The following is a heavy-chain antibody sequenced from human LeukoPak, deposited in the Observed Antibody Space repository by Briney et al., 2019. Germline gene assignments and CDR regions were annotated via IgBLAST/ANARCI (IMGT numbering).Heavy chain of an antibody. CDR3: TRGGSADAFEH. D-gene: IGHD1-26*01. CDR2: IYHSGST. CDR1: GGSISSGGYY. Sequence: SQTLSLTCTVSGGSISSGGYYWSWIRQPPGKGLEWIGYIYHSGSTYYNPSLKSRVTISVDTSKNQFSLRVNSMTAADTAVYYCTRGGSADAFEHWGRGTLVTVSS. V-gene: IGHV4-30-2*05. J-gene: IGHJ4*02.